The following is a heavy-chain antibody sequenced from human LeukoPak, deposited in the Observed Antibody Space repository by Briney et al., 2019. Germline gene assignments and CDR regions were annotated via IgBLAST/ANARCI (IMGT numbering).Heavy chain of an antibody. CDR2: ISSSSSYI. Sequence: GGSLRLSCAASGYTFSSYSMNWVRQAPGKGLEWVSSISSSSSYIYYADSVKGRFTISRDNAKNSLYLQMNSLRAEDTAVYYCARCPLIAVRPDYYYGMDVWGQGTTVTVSS. D-gene: IGHD6-6*01. CDR3: ARCPLIAVRPDYYYGMDV. CDR1: GYTFSSYS. J-gene: IGHJ6*02. V-gene: IGHV3-21*01.